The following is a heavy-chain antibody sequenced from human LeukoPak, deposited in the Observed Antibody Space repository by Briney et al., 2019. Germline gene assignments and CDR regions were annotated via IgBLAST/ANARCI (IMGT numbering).Heavy chain of an antibody. V-gene: IGHV4-4*02. D-gene: IGHD3-10*01. CDR3: ARDKTYGSGGFDY. J-gene: IGHJ4*02. Sequence: SGTLSLTCAVSGVSISSSNWWSWVRQPPGQGLGWIGEIYHSGSTNYNPSLKSRVTISVDKSKNQFSLKLSSVTAADTAVYYCARDKTYGSGGFDYWGQGTLVTVSS. CDR1: GVSISSSNW. CDR2: IYHSGST.